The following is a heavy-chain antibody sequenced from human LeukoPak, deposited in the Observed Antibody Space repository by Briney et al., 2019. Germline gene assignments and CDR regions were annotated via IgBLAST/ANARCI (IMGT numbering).Heavy chain of an antibody. V-gene: IGHV1-18*04. D-gene: IGHD6-19*01. CDR1: GYTFTSYG. J-gene: IGHJ5*02. CDR2: IGAYNGNT. CDR3: ARDSIAVAGTTRTGWFDP. Sequence: ASVKVSCKASGYTFTSYGISWVRQAPGQGLEWMGWIGAYNGNTNYAQKLQGRVTMTTDTSTSTAYMELRSLRSDDTAVYYCARDSIAVAGTTRTGWFDPWGQGTMVTVSS.